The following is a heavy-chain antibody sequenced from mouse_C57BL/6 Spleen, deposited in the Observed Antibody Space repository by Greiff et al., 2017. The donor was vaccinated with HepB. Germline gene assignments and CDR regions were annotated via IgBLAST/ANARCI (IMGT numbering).Heavy chain of an antibody. Sequence: EVQGVESGPELVKPGASVKISCKASGYSFTGYYMNWVKQSPEKSLEWIGEINPSTGGTTYNQKFKAKATLTVDKSSSTAYMQLKSLTSEDSAVYYCARTVITTPFAYWGQGTLVTVSA. D-gene: IGHD2-4*01. V-gene: IGHV1-42*01. CDR1: GYSFTGYY. J-gene: IGHJ3*01. CDR3: ARTVITTPFAY. CDR2: INPSTGGT.